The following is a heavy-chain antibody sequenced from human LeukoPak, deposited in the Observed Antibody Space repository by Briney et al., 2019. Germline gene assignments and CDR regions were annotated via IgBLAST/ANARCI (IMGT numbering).Heavy chain of an antibody. CDR2: ISGSGGST. CDR1: GFTFSSYA. V-gene: IGHV3-23*01. D-gene: IGHD2-21*02. J-gene: IGHJ6*02. Sequence: GGSLRLSCAASGFTFSSYAMSWVRQAPGKGLEWVSAISGSGGSTYYADSVKGRFTISRDNAKNSLYLQMNSLRAEDTALYYCAKDIAYCGGDCPSYYYGMDVWGQGTTVTVSS. CDR3: AKDIAYCGGDCPSYYYGMDV.